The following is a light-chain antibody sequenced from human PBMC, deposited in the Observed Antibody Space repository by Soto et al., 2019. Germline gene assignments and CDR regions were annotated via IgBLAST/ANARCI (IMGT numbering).Light chain of an antibody. CDR2: GAS. CDR3: QQTYYIPPA. Sequence: DIQMTQSPSSLSASVGDRVTITCRASQNVRSYLDWYQQKPGKAPKLLIYGASFQQHGVPARFGGSGSWTDFTLTISRLQPEDFPTYYCQQTYYIPPAFGQRTKVDIK. J-gene: IGKJ1*01. V-gene: IGKV1-39*01. CDR1: QNVRSY.